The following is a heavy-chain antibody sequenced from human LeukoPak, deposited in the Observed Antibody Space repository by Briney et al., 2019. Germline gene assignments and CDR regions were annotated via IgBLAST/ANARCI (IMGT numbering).Heavy chain of an antibody. V-gene: IGHV3-48*02. CDR1: EFAFSTYN. CDR3: ARVAAGYSVNYFDY. Sequence: PGGSPRLSCAASEFAFSTYNMNWVRQAPGKGLEWVSYMSTGSSTTYYADSVKGRFTISIDNVENSLYLQMNSLRDEDTAVYYCARVAAGYSVNYFDYWGQGTLVTVSS. CDR2: MSTGSSTT. J-gene: IGHJ4*02. D-gene: IGHD4-23*01.